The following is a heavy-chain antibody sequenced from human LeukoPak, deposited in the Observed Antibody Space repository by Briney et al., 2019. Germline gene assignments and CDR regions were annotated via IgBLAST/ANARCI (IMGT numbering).Heavy chain of an antibody. Sequence: AGGSLRLSCATSGFTFNNYNMNWVRQAPGRALEWVSSITSSGTYIFYADSVKGRFTISRDNAKNSLYLQMNSLGPEDTAVYYCARDPYSGNYGNYYYYYMDVWGKGTTVTISS. D-gene: IGHD1-26*01. J-gene: IGHJ6*03. CDR3: ARDPYSGNYGNYYYYYMDV. CDR2: ITSSGTYI. CDR1: GFTFNNYN. V-gene: IGHV3-21*01.